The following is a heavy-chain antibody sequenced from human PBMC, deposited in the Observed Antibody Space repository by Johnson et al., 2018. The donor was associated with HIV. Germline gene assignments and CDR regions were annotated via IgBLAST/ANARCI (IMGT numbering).Heavy chain of an antibody. D-gene: IGHD6-25*01. CDR1: GFTFSSYA. V-gene: IGHV3-30*04. CDR3: ATIAAHGAAFDI. CDR2: IWYDGSNK. Sequence: QVQLVESGGGVVQPGRSLRLSCAASGFTFSSYAMHWVRQAPGKGLEWVAVIWYDGSNKYYADSVKGRFTISRDNSKNTLYLQMNSLRPEDTAAYYCATIAAHGAAFDIWGQGKVVTVSS. J-gene: IGHJ3*02.